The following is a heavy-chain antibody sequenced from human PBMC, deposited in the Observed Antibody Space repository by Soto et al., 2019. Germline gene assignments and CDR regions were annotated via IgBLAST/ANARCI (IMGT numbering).Heavy chain of an antibody. CDR3: ARTYYDILTGYYYYFDY. D-gene: IGHD3-9*01. J-gene: IGHJ4*02. CDR2: ISAYNGNT. Sequence: GASVKVSCKASGYTFTSYYMHWVRQAPGQGFEWMGWISAYNGNTNYAQKLQGRVTMTTDTSTSTAYMELRSLRSDDTAVYYCARTYYDILTGYYYYFDYWGQGTLVTVSS. V-gene: IGHV1-18*04. CDR1: GYTFTSYY.